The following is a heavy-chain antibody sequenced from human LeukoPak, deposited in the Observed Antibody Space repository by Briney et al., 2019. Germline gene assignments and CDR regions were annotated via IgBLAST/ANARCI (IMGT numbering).Heavy chain of an antibody. D-gene: IGHD3-10*01. CDR3: AKVGGVLWFGELLAPPDY. V-gene: IGHV3-30*18. Sequence: GRSLRLSCAASGFTFSSYGMHWVRQAPGNGLEWVAVISYDGSNKYYADAVKGRFTISRDNSKNTLYLQMNSLRAEDTAVYYCAKVGGVLWFGELLAPPDYWGQGTLVTVSS. CDR2: ISYDGSNK. J-gene: IGHJ4*02. CDR1: GFTFSSYG.